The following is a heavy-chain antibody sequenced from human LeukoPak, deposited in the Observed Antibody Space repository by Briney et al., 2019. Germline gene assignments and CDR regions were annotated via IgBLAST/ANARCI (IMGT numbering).Heavy chain of an antibody. CDR1: GFSFDDYA. CDR2: ISWNSGKI. Sequence: PGGSLRLSCAASGFSFDDYAMHWVRQAPGKGLEGVSGISWNSGKIDYADSVKGRFTISRDNAKNSLYLQMNSLRVEDTAYYYCAKDRGYSSSFFEIWGQGTLVTVSS. CDR3: AKDRGYSSSFFEI. J-gene: IGHJ4*02. V-gene: IGHV3-9*01. D-gene: IGHD6-13*01.